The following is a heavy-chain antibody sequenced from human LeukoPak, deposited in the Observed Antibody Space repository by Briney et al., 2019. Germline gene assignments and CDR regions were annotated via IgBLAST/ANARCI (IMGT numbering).Heavy chain of an antibody. CDR2: VNHSGSS. CDR1: GGSVSGYY. D-gene: IGHD3-10*01. V-gene: IGHV4-34*01. CDR3: ARLLWDDAFDI. Sequence: PSETLSLTCAVYGGSVSGYYWSWIRQPPGKGLEWIGEVNHSGSSNYNPSLKSRVTISVDTSKNQISLKLSSVTAADTAIYYCARLLWDDAFDIWGQGTMVSVSS. J-gene: IGHJ3*02.